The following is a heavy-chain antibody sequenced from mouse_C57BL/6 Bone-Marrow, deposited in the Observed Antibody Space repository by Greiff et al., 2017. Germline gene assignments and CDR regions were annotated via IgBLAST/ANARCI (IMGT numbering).Heavy chain of an antibody. Sequence: QVQLQQSGPELVKPGASVKLSCKASGYTFTSYDINWVKQRPGQGLEWIGWIYPRDGSTKYNEKFKGKATLTVATSSSTAYMELHSLTSDDSAVYFCARDYGSSYWYFDVWGTGTTVTVSS. CDR1: GYTFTSYD. D-gene: IGHD1-1*01. CDR3: ARDYGSSYWYFDV. V-gene: IGHV1-85*01. J-gene: IGHJ1*03. CDR2: IYPRDGST.